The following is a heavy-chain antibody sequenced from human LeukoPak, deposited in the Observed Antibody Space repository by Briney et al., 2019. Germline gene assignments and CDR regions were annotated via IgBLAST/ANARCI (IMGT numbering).Heavy chain of an antibody. CDR3: AKDLDYYMDV. CDR1: GFIFSSYC. Sequence: GGSLRLSCAASGFIFSSYCMGWVRQAPGKGLEWVAIIWYDGSNKYYADSVKGRFTISKDNSKNTLYLQMNSLRAEDTAVYYCAKDLDYYMDVWGKGATVTVSS. CDR2: IWYDGSNK. V-gene: IGHV3-33*06. J-gene: IGHJ6*03.